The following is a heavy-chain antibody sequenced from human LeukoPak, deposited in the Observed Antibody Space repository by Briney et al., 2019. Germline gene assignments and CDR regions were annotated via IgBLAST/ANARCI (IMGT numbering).Heavy chain of an antibody. J-gene: IGHJ4*02. D-gene: IGHD3-22*01. CDR3: AKEEAGSYYDSSGQFDY. CDR1: EFTFRNYA. CDR2: ISGTGAIT. Sequence: GSLRLSCAASEFTFRNYALSWVRQAPGKGLDWVSAISGTGAITYYADSVKGRFTISRDNSKNTLYLQMNSLRAEDTAVYYCAKEEAGSYYDSSGQFDYWGQGTLVTVSS. V-gene: IGHV3-23*01.